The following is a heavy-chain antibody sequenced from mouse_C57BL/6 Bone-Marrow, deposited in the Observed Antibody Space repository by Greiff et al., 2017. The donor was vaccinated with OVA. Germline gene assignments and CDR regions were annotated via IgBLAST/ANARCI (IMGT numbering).Heavy chain of an antibody. D-gene: IGHD4-1*01. CDR3: ARNWAFFAY. CDR1: GYTFTSYW. Sequence: VQLQQPGAELVKPGASVKLSCKASGYTFTSYWMHWVKQRPGPGLEWIGMNYPNSGSTNYNEKFKSKATLTVDKASSTAYMQLSSLTSEDSAVYYCARNWAFFAYWGQGTLVTVSA. J-gene: IGHJ3*01. V-gene: IGHV1-64*01. CDR2: NYPNSGST.